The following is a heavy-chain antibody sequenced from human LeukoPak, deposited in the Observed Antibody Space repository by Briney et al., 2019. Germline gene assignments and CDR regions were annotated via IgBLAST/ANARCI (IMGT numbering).Heavy chain of an antibody. CDR3: ARYFRSGRY. D-gene: IGHD3-3*01. CDR1: GGSISSGSYY. V-gene: IGHV4-61*02. CDR2: IYTSGST. J-gene: IGHJ4*02. Sequence: SETLSLTCTVSGGSISSGSYYWSWIRQPAGKGLEWIGRIYTSGSTNYNPSPKSRVTMSVDTSKNQFSLKLSSVTAADTAVYYCARYFRSGRYWGQGTLVTVSS.